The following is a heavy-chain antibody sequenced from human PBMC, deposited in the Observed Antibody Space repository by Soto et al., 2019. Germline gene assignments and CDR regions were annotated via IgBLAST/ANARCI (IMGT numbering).Heavy chain of an antibody. CDR2: IYYSGST. J-gene: IGHJ4*02. CDR3: ARGISPFSPYRGDRGYFDY. V-gene: IGHV4-39*07. D-gene: IGHD3-10*01. Sequence: SETLSLTCTVSGGSISSSSYYWGWIRQPPGKGLEWIGSIYYSGSTYYNPSLKSRVTISVDTSKNQFSLKLSSVTAADTAVYYCARGISPFSPYRGDRGYFDYWGQGTLVTVSS. CDR1: GGSISSSSYY.